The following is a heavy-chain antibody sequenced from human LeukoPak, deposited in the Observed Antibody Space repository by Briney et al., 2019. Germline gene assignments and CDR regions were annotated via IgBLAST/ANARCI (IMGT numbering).Heavy chain of an antibody. V-gene: IGHV4-34*01. D-gene: IGHD6-19*01. CDR1: GGSFSGYY. CDR3: ARRDSSGCPDY. CDR2: INHSGST. Sequence: SETLSLTCAVYGGSFSGYYWSWIRQPPGKGLEWIGEINHSGSTNYNPSLKSRVTISVDTSKNQFSLKLSSVTAADTAVYYRARRDSSGCPDYWGQGTLVTVSS. J-gene: IGHJ4*02.